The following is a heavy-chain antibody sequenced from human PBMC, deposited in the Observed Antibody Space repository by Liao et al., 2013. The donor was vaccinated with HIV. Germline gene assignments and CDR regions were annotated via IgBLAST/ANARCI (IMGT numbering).Heavy chain of an antibody. V-gene: IGHV4-61*02. CDR3: AARWSTWNYFDY. CDR2: IYTSGST. CDR1: GGSISSGSFY. J-gene: IGHJ4*02. Sequence: QLQLQESGPGLVKPSQTLSLTCSVSGGSISSGSFYWSWIRQPAGKGLEWIGRIYTSGSTKYNPSLKSRVTISLDTSKNQFSLKLTSVTAADTAVYFCAARWSTWNYFDYWGQGTLVTVSS. D-gene: IGHD4-23*01.